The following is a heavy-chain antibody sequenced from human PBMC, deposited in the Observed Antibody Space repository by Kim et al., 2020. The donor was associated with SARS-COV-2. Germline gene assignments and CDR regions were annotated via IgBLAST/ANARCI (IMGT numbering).Heavy chain of an antibody. V-gene: IGHV4-30-2*04. CDR2: T. CDR3: ARGDYFYYAMDV. Sequence: TSYNPSLKSRLTISLDTSRNHFSLRLTSVTATDTAVYYCARGDYFYYAMDVWGQGTPVTVSS. J-gene: IGHJ6*02.